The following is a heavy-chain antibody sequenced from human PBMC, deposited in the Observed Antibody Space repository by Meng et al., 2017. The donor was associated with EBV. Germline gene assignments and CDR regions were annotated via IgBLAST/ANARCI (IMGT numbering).Heavy chain of an antibody. V-gene: IGHV1-69*06. CDR1: GGTFSSYA. D-gene: IGHD6-13*01. J-gene: IGHJ4*02. CDR2: IIPIFGTA. CDR3: ARAEIAAAGRLDY. Sequence: GQLVQLGAEVKKPGSSVKVSCKASGGTFSSYAISWVRKAPGQGLEWMGGIIPIFGTANYAQKFQGRVTITADKSTSTAYMELGSLRSEDTAVYYCARAEIAAAGRLDYWGQGTLVTVSS.